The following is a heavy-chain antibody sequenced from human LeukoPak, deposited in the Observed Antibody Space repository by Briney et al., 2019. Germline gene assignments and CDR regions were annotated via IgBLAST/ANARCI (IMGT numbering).Heavy chain of an antibody. Sequence: SETLSLTCTVSGGSISSYYWSWIRQPPGKGLEWIGSIYYSGSTYYNPSLKSRVTISVDTSKNQFSLKLSSVTAADTAVYYCARFNGDLPFDYWGQGTLVTVSS. CDR1: GGSISSYY. V-gene: IGHV4-59*05. CDR3: ARFNGDLPFDY. CDR2: IYYSGST. D-gene: IGHD4-17*01. J-gene: IGHJ4*02.